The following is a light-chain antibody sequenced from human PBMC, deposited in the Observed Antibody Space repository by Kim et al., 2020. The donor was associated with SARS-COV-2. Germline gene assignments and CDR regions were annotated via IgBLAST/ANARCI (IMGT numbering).Light chain of an antibody. CDR3: QQYGSPLLT. J-gene: IGKJ4*01. CDR2: GAS. V-gene: IGKV3-20*01. CDR1: QSVGSKY. Sequence: EIVLTQSPGTLSLSPGERATLSCRASQSVGSKYLAWYQQKPGQAPRLLIYGASSRATGIPDRFSGSGSGTDFTLTISRLEPEDFAVFYCQQYGSPLLTFGGGTKVEI.